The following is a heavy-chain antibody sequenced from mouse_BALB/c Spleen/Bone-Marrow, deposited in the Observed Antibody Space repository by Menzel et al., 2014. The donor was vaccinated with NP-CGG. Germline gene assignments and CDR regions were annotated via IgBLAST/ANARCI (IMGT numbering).Heavy chain of an antibody. CDR1: GYAFSIYW. V-gene: IGHV1-80*01. Sequence: LQLQQSGAELVRPGSSVKISCKASGYAFSIYWMNWVKQRPGQGLEWIGQIYPGDDDTDYNGKFKGKATLTADRSSSTAYMQLNSLTSEDSAVYFCARGGISIDYWGQGTTLTVSS. CDR2: IYPGDDDT. CDR3: ARGGISIDY. J-gene: IGHJ2*01.